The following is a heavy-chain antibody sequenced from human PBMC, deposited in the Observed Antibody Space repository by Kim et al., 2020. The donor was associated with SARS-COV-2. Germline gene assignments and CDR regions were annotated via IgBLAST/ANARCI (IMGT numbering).Heavy chain of an antibody. CDR2: GKA. Sequence: GKANDAQKFQGRVTITAEESTSTAYMGLSSLGSEDTAVYYCAREVGAFDIWGQGTMVTFSS. V-gene: IGHV1-69*01. CDR3: AREVGAFDI. J-gene: IGHJ3*02.